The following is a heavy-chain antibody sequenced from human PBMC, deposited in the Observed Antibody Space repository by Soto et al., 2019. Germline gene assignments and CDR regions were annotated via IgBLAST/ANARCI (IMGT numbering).Heavy chain of an antibody. CDR1: GYTFTNYA. J-gene: IGHJ5*02. V-gene: IGHV1-3*01. Sequence: ASVKVSCKASGYTFTNYARHWVRQATGQRLEWMGWINAGNDNTKYSQKFQGRVTITRDTSASTAYMELNSLKTEDTAVYYCTRDARYNAVSYSATWGQGTLVTVSS. D-gene: IGHD1-20*01. CDR3: TRDARYNAVSYSAT. CDR2: INAGNDNT.